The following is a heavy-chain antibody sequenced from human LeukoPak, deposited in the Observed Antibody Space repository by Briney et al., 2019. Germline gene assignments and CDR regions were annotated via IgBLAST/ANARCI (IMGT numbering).Heavy chain of an antibody. CDR3: ARGDSSGYYSANWFDP. CDR2: ISSSGSTI. CDR1: GFTFSSYE. J-gene: IGHJ5*02. V-gene: IGHV3-48*03. Sequence: YPGGSLRLSCAASGFTFSSYEMNWVRQAPGKGLEWVSYISSSGSTIYYADSVKGRFTISRDNAKNSLYLQMNSLRAEDTAVYYCARGDSSGYYSANWFDPWGQGTLVTVSS. D-gene: IGHD3-22*01.